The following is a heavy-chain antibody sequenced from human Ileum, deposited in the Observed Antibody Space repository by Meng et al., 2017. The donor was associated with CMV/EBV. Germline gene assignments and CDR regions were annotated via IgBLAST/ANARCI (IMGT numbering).Heavy chain of an antibody. CDR3: ARARSMTLFGMIIKDYYVMDV. Sequence: SVTVSCKASGYSFTGHYLHWVRQAPGQGLEWMGWINPDSSGTKYARMCQGRVTMTRDTSISTAIIELSRLRSDDTAVYFCARARSMTLFGMIIKDYYVMDVWGQGTTVTVSS. V-gene: IGHV1-2*02. CDR1: GYSFTGHY. CDR2: INPDSSGT. D-gene: IGHD3-3*01. J-gene: IGHJ6*02.